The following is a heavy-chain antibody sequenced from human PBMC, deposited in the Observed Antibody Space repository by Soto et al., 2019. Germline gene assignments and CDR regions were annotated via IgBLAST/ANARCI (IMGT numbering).Heavy chain of an antibody. D-gene: IGHD4-17*01. CDR1: GVSITTYQ. CDR2: YSGFT. CDR3: ARDYGHYSFFFDY. J-gene: IGHJ4*02. V-gene: IGHV4-59*01. Sequence: SETLSLTCTFSGVSITTYQWSWIRQPPGKGLEWIGGYSGFTDYNPSLESRATISVDHSKNQFSLTLRSVTAADTAVYYCARDYGHYSFFFDYWGQGALVTVS.